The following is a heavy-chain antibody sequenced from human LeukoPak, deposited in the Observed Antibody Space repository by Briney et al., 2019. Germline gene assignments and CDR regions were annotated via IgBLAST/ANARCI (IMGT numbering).Heavy chain of an antibody. Sequence: GGSLRLSCAASGFTFSNYAMSWVRQAPGKGLEWVAAISGSGGSTYYADSVKGRFTISRDNSKNTLYLQMNSLRAEDAAVYYCEKEHDYSDYDIDYWGQGTLVTISS. CDR1: GFTFSNYA. CDR3: EKEHDYSDYDIDY. J-gene: IGHJ4*02. CDR2: ISGSGGST. V-gene: IGHV3-23*01. D-gene: IGHD4-11*01.